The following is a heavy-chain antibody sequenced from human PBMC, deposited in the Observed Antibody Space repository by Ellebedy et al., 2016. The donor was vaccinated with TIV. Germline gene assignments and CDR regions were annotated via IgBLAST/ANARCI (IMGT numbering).Heavy chain of an antibody. D-gene: IGHD3-22*01. CDR2: INAGNGNT. J-gene: IGHJ6*02. CDR1: GYTFTSYA. V-gene: IGHV1-3*01. Sequence: ASVKVSCXASGYTFTSYAMHWVRQAPGQRLEWMGWINAGNGNTKYSQKFQGRVTITRDTSASTAYMELSSLRSEDTAVYYCARMPDYYDSSGYRYYYYYGMDVWGQGTTVTVSS. CDR3: ARMPDYYDSSGYRYYYYYGMDV.